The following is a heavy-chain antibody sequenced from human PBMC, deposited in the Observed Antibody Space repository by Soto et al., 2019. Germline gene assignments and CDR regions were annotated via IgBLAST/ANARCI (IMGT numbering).Heavy chain of an antibody. D-gene: IGHD3-10*01. V-gene: IGHV3-7*04. CDR3: TRVFSDGSGSLYRWFDS. CDR2: MKQDGTEE. CDR1: GFTFSHHC. Sequence: GGSPRLSCAASGFTFSHHCMSWVRQAPGKGLEWVANMKQDGTEEQYVDPVKGRFTISRDNAKNSVYLQMDSLRAEDTAVYYCTRVFSDGSGSLYRWFDSWGQGTLVTVSS. J-gene: IGHJ5*01.